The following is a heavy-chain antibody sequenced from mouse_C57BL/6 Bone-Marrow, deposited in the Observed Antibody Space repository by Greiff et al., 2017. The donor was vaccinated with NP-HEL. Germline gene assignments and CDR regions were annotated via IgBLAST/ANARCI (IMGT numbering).Heavy chain of an antibody. CDR3: ARGVVARYFDV. D-gene: IGHD1-1*01. Sequence: VKLVESGAELARPGASVKMSCKASGYTFTSYTMHWVKQRPGQGLEWIGYINPSSGYTKYNQKFKDKATLTADKSSSTAYMQLSSLTSEDSAVYYCARGVVARYFDVWGTGTTVTVSS. CDR2: INPSSGYT. CDR1: GYTFTSYT. V-gene: IGHV1-4*01. J-gene: IGHJ1*03.